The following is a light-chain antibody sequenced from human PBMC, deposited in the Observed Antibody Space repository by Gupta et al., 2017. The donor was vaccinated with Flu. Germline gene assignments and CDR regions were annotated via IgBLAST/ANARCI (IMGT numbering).Light chain of an antibody. J-gene: IGKJ2*03. Sequence: ILMTQSPLSLPVSPGEPASISCRSSQSLLHSNGYNYLDWYQQKPGQSPQLLIYVGSNRASGVADRCSGSGSGTDSTLKSSRVEAEEGGVYYWMQALQTPYSFGQGTKLEIK. CDR1: QSLLHSNGYNY. CDR3: MQALQTPYS. V-gene: IGKV2-28*01. CDR2: VGS.